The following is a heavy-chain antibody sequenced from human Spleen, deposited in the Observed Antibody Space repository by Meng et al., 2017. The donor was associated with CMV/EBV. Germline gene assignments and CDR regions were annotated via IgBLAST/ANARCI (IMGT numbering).Heavy chain of an antibody. D-gene: IGHD2-2*01. CDR3: APTRSDCSSTSCYFIDY. V-gene: IGHV3-69-1*02. J-gene: IGHJ4*02. Sequence: GESLKISCVASGFNFNSYSMNWVRQAPGKGLEWVSSISSSSTIYYADSVKGRFTISRDNAKNSLYLQMNSLRAEDTAVYYCAPTRSDCSSTSCYFIDYWGQGTLVTVSS. CDR1: GFNFNSYS. CDR2: ISSSSTI.